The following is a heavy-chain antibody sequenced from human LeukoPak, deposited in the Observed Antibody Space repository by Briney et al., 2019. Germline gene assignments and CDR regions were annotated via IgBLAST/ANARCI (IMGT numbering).Heavy chain of an antibody. V-gene: IGHV4-59*01. CDR1: GGSISSYY. J-gene: IGHJ3*02. Sequence: SETLSLTCTVSGGSISSYYWSWIRRPPGKGLEWIGYIYYSGSTNYNPSLKSRVTISVDTSKNQFSLKLSSVTAADTAVYYCARDLRGSGSYFDAFDIWGQGTMVTVSS. CDR3: ARDLRGSGSYFDAFDI. CDR2: IYYSGST. D-gene: IGHD1-26*01.